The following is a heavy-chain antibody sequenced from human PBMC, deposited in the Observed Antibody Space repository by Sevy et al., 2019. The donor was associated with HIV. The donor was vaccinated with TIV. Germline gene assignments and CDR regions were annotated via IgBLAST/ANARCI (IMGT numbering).Heavy chain of an antibody. V-gene: IGHV3-23*01. D-gene: IGHD2-2*01. CDR1: GFTFRNYV. CDR2: ISGSGDAT. J-gene: IGHJ4*02. CDR3: AKSDAFCSGTSCYFDY. Sequence: GGSLRLSCAASGFTFRNYVMSWVRQAPGKGLEWVSAISGSGDATYYADSVKGRFTISRDNSRNTLYLQMNSLRAEDTAVYSCAKSDAFCSGTSCYFDYWGQGTLVTVSS.